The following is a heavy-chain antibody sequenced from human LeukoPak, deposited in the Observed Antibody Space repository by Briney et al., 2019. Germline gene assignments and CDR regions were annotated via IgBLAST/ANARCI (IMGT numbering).Heavy chain of an antibody. CDR1: GFTFSSYG. Sequence: PGGSLRLSCAASGFTFSSYGMSWVRQAPGKGLEWVSVISGSGVTTHYADSVKGRFTISRDNSKNTLYLQMNSLRAEDTAVCYCAKGGKGYDILTGYCDYWGQGTLVTASS. V-gene: IGHV3-23*01. J-gene: IGHJ4*02. D-gene: IGHD3-9*01. CDR3: AKGGKGYDILTGYCDY. CDR2: ISGSGVTT.